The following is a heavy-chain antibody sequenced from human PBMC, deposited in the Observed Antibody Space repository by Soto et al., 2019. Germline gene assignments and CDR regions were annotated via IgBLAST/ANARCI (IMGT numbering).Heavy chain of an antibody. CDR2: MNPNSGNT. J-gene: IGHJ5*02. CDR1: GYTFTSYD. Sequence: ASVKVSCKASGYTFTSYDINWVRQATGQGLEWMGWMNPNSGNTGYAQKFQGRVTMTRNTSISTAYMELSSLRSEDTAVYYCARLETTYYDFWSGYFNWFDPWGQGTLVTV. CDR3: ARLETTYYDFWSGYFNWFDP. V-gene: IGHV1-8*01. D-gene: IGHD3-3*01.